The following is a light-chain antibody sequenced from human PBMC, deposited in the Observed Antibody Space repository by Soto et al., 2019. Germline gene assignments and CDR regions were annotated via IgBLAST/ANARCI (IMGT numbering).Light chain of an antibody. CDR1: SSDVGSYNR. J-gene: IGLJ1*01. CDR3: SSFTSSTTYV. Sequence: SALTQPPSVSGSPGQSVAVSCTGTSSDVGSYNRVSWYQQPPGTAPKLIIYEVSNRPSGVPDRFSGSKSGNTASLTISGLQAEDEADYYCSSFTSSTTYVFGPGTRVTVL. V-gene: IGLV2-18*02. CDR2: EVS.